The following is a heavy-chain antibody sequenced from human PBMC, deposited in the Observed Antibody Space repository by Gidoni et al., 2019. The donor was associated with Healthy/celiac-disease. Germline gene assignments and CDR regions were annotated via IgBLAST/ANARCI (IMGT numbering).Heavy chain of an antibody. J-gene: IGHJ6*02. D-gene: IGHD3-22*01. CDR3: ARDAPYYYDSSGYYYGMDV. Sequence: QVQLVESGGGVVQPGRSLRLSCAASGFTFSSYAMHWVRQAPGKGLEWVAVISYDGSNKYYADSVKGRFTISRDNSKNTLYLQMNSLRAEDTAVYYCARDAPYYYDSSGYYYGMDVWGQGTTVTVSS. CDR1: GFTFSSYA. V-gene: IGHV3-30-3*01. CDR2: ISYDGSNK.